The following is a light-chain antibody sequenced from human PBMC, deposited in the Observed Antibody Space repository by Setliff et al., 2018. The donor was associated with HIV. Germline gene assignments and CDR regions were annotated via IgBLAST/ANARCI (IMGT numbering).Light chain of an antibody. CDR2: XLM. Sequence: QPASVSGSPGQSITISCTGTSSDVGGDSYVSWYQPNPGKAPKLIIXXLMNRPAGVSNRFSGSTSGPSASLTISGLQAEDEADYYCSSYAITNTXPFGTGTKVTVL. CDR1: SSDVGGDSY. J-gene: IGLJ1*01. CDR3: SSYAITNTXP. V-gene: IGLV2-14*01.